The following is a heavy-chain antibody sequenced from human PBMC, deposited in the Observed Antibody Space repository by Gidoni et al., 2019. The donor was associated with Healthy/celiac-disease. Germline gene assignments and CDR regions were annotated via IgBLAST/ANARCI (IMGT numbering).Heavy chain of an antibody. Sequence: QLPLQESGPGLVKPSETLSLTCTVSGGSISSSSYYWGWIRQPPGKGLEWIGSIYYSGSTYYNPSLKSRVTISVDTSKNQFSLKLSSVTAADTAVYYCARQVTRGYDFWSGYHVDYWGQGTLVTVSS. CDR1: GGSISSSSYY. CDR2: IYYSGST. V-gene: IGHV4-39*01. CDR3: ARQVTRGYDFWSGYHVDY. D-gene: IGHD3-3*01. J-gene: IGHJ4*02.